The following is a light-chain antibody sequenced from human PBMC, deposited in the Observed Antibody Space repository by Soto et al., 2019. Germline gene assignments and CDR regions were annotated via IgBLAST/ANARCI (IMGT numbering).Light chain of an antibody. CDR1: SSDVGGYNY. Sequence: QSTPTQPPSASGSPGQSVTISCTGTSSDVGGYNYVSWYQQHPGKAPKLMIYEVNKRPSGVPDRFSGSKSGNTASLTVSGLQAEDEAYYYCSSYAGSNNFGVFGTGTKLTVL. J-gene: IGLJ1*01. CDR3: SSYAGSNNFGV. CDR2: EVN. V-gene: IGLV2-8*01.